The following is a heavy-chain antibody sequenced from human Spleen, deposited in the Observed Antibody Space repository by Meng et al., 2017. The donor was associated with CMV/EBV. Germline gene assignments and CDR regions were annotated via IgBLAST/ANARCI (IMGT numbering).Heavy chain of an antibody. Sequence: GESLKISCAASGFTFSSYDMHWVRQAPGKGLEWVTFIRYDGSNKFYADSVKGRFTISRDNSKNTLYLQMNSLRSDDTAIYYCARVIAVAGTAPFDYWGQGTLVTVSS. D-gene: IGHD6-19*01. CDR1: GFTFSSYD. CDR2: IRYDGSNK. CDR3: ARVIAVAGTAPFDY. J-gene: IGHJ4*02. V-gene: IGHV3-30*02.